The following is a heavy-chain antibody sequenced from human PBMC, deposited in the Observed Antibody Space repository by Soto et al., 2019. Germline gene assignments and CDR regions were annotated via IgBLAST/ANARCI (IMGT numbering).Heavy chain of an antibody. V-gene: IGHV3-9*01. J-gene: IGHJ3*02. Sequence: GGSLRLSCAASGFTFDDYAMHWVRQAPGKGLEWVSGISWNSGSIGYADSVKGRFTISRDNAKNSLYLQMNSLRAEDTALYYCAKVHLTYYDILTGSGDDAFDIWGQGTMVTVS. CDR3: AKVHLTYYDILTGSGDDAFDI. CDR2: ISWNSGSI. CDR1: GFTFDDYA. D-gene: IGHD3-9*01.